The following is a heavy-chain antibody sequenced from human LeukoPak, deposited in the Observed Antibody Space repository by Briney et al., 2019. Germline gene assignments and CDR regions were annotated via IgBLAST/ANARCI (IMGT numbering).Heavy chain of an antibody. CDR2: INIDGTNT. Sequence: PGGSLRLSCDASGFIFRNYWMHWVRQVPGKGLVWVSRINIDGTNTYYADFVKGRFTVSRDNARNTLYLQMNSLRVDDTAIYYCLLGCGGDCYGRFDFWGQGALVTVSS. D-gene: IGHD2-21*02. J-gene: IGHJ4*02. CDR1: GFIFRNYW. V-gene: IGHV3-74*01. CDR3: LLGCGGDCYGRFDF.